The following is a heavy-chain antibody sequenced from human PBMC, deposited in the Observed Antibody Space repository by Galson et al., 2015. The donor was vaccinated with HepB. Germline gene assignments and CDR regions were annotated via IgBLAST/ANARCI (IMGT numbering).Heavy chain of an antibody. CDR1: GDSVSSNSAA. CDR3: ARDLAGDRYYYYYMDV. V-gene: IGHV6-1*01. CDR2: TYYRSKWYN. Sequence: CAISGDSVSSNSAAWNWIRQSPSRGLEWLGRTYYRSKWYNDYAVSVISRITINPDTSKNQFSLQLNSVTPEDTAVYYCARDLAGDRYYYYYMDVWGKGTTVTVSS. D-gene: IGHD6-19*01. J-gene: IGHJ6*03.